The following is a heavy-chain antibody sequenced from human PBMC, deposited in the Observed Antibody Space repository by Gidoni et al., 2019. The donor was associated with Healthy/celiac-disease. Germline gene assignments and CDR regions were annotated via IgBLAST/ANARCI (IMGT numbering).Heavy chain of an antibody. CDR2: IYYSGST. CDR1: GGAISSGGYY. V-gene: IGHV4-31*03. CDR3: ARAWDYGGYYFDY. Sequence: QVQLQESGPGLVKPSQTLSLTCTVPGGAISSGGYYWSWIRQHPGKGLEWIGYIYYSGSTYYNPSLKSRVTISVDTSKNQFSLKLSSVTAADTAVYYCARAWDYGGYYFDYWGQGTLVTVSS. J-gene: IGHJ4*02. D-gene: IGHD4-17*01.